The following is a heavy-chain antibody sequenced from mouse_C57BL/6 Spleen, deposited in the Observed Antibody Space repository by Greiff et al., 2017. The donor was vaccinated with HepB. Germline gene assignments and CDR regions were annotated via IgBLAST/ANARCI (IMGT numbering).Heavy chain of an antibody. CDR3: ARYLDWGGFAY. V-gene: IGHV1-18*01. J-gene: IGHJ3*01. Sequence: EVQLLQSGPELVKPGASVKIPCKASGYTFTDYNMDWVKQCHGKSLEWIGDINPNNGGTIYNQKFKGKATLTVDKSSSTAYMELRSLTSEVTAVYYCARYLDWGGFAYWGQGTLVTVSA. CDR1: GYTFTDYN. D-gene: IGHD5-1*01. CDR2: INPNNGGT.